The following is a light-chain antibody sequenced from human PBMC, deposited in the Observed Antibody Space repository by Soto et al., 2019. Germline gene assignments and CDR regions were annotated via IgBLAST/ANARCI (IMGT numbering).Light chain of an antibody. J-gene: IGKJ4*02. CDR3: QQYSTSLT. CDR1: ESVGST. Sequence: EIFMTQSPATLSVSPGEKVILSCRASESVGSTLAWYQQKPGQAPRLLIRGASTSATVVPARFSGSGSGTEFTLTISSLQSEDFAVYYCQQYSTSLTFGGGTTLEIK. CDR2: GAS. V-gene: IGKV3-15*01.